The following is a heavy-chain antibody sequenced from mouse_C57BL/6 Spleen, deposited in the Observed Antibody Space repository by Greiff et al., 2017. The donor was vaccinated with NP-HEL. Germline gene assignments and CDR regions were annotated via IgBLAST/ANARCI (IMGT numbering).Heavy chain of an antibody. D-gene: IGHD2-4*01. J-gene: IGHJ4*01. V-gene: IGHV2-6-1*01. CDR1: GFSLTSYG. Sequence: VMLVESGPGLVAPSQSLSITCTVSGFSLTSYGVHWVRQPPGKGLEWLVVIWSDGSTTYNSALKSRLSISKDNSKSQVFLKMNSLQTDDTAMYYCARHQGYYDYEDAMDYWGQGTSVTVSS. CDR3: ARHQGYYDYEDAMDY. CDR2: IWSDGST.